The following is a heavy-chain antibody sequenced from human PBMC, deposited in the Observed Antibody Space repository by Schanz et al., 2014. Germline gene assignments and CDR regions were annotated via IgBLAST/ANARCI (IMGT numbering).Heavy chain of an antibody. CDR1: GYTFSSYG. V-gene: IGHV1-2*02. D-gene: IGHD6-19*01. CDR2: INPNSGGT. J-gene: IGHJ6*02. CDR3: ARENTAVAGMPRVMDV. Sequence: QVQLVQSGAEVKKPGASVKVSCKASGYTFSSYGITWVRQAPGQGLEWMGWINPNSGGTNFAQKFQGRVTMTRDTSISTAYMELSRLRSDDTAVFFCARENTAVAGMPRVMDVWGQGTTVTVSS.